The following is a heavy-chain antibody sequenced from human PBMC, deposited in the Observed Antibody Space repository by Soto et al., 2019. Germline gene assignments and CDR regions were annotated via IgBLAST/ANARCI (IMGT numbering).Heavy chain of an antibody. CDR3: ARILDTAMEHYCYGMDV. V-gene: IGHV2-70*01. Sequence: SGPTLVNPTQTLTLTCTFSGFSLSTSGMCVSWIRQPPGKALEWLALIDWDDDKYYSTSLKTRLTISKDTSKNQVVLTMTNMDPVDTATYYCARILDTAMEHYCYGMDVWGQGTTVTVSS. CDR1: GFSLSTSGMC. J-gene: IGHJ6*02. D-gene: IGHD5-18*01. CDR2: IDWDDDK.